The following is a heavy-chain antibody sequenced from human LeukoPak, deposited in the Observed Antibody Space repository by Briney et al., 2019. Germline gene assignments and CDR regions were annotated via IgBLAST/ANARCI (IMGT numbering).Heavy chain of an antibody. CDR3: GISQTWDHLFEA. CDR2: VSINTNT. CDR1: GIALRGNY. Sequence: GGSLRLSCAASGIALRGNYMTCVRQTPGKGLEGVSFVSINTNTFYADSVRVRFTISRDRSKNTLLLEMNVQRDEDSAVYYCGISQTWDHLFEAWGQGTLVTVSS. J-gene: IGHJ5*02. V-gene: IGHV3-53*01. D-gene: IGHD1-14*01.